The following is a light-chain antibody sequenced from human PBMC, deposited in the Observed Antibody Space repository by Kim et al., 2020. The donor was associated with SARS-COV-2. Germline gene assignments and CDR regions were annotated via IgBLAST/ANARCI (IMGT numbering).Light chain of an antibody. CDR2: GAS. CDR3: QQYNNWPPWT. J-gene: IGKJ1*01. V-gene: IGKV3-15*01. Sequence: SPGASATLACRASQSVSSNLAWYQQKPGQAPRLLIYGASTRATGIPARFSGSGSGTEFTLTISSLQPEDFAVYYCQQYNNWPPWTFGQGTKVDIK. CDR1: QSVSSN.